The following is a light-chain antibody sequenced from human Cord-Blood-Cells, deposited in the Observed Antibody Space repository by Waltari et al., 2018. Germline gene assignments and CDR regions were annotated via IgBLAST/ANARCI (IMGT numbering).Light chain of an antibody. CDR1: QSISSW. Sequence: DIQMTQSPSTLSATVGDRVTITCRASQSISSWLAWYQQKPGKAPNLLIYKASSLESWVPSRFSGSGSGTEVTLTIISLQPDDFATYYCQQYNSYSYTFGQGTKLEIK. CDR3: QQYNSYSYT. CDR2: KAS. J-gene: IGKJ2*01. V-gene: IGKV1-5*03.